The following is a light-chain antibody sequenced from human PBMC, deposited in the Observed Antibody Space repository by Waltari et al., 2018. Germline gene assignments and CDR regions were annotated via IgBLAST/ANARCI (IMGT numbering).Light chain of an antibody. CDR2: DAS. CDR1: QSISSW. Sequence: DIQMTQSPSTLSASVGDRVTITCRASQSISSWLAWYQQKPGKAPKLLIYDASSLESGVPSRFSGSRSGTEFTLTISSLQPDDFATYYCQQSYSTPWTFGQGTKVEIK. J-gene: IGKJ1*01. CDR3: QQSYSTPWT. V-gene: IGKV1-5*01.